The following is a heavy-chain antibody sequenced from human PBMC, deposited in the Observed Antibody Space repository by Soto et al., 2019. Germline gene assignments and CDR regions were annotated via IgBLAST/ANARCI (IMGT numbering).Heavy chain of an antibody. CDR1: GGSGSSNRAA. CDR2: TYYRSRWYN. D-gene: IGHD5-12*01. V-gene: IGHV6-1*01. CDR3: ARDPDGYPSSGWYLDL. J-gene: IGHJ2*01. Sequence: SQTLSLACAVSGGSGSSNRAASNWIRQSPSRGLEWLGRTYYRSRWYNDYAVSVKSRITINPDTSKNQFYLQLNSVTPEDTAVYYCARDPDGYPSSGWYLDLWGRGTLVTVSS.